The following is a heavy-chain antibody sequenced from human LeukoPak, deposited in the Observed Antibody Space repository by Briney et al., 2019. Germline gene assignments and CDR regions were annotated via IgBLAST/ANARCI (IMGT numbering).Heavy chain of an antibody. V-gene: IGHV3-20*04. D-gene: IGHD3-10*01. CDR1: GFTFDDYG. Sequence: PGGSLRLSCAASGFTFDDYGMSWVRQAPGKGLEWVSGINWNGGSTGYADSVKGRFTISRDNAKNSLDLQMNSLRAEDTALYYCASTYYYGSGSSNWGQGTLVTVSS. CDR3: ASTYYYGSGSSN. CDR2: INWNGGST. J-gene: IGHJ4*02.